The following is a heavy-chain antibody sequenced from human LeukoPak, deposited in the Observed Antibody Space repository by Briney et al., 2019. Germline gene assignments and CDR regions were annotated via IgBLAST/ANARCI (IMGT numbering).Heavy chain of an antibody. J-gene: IGHJ4*02. V-gene: IGHV3-15*01. Sequence: GGSLRLSCAASGFTFSNSWMSWVRQAPGKGLEWVGRIKSKTDGRTTDYAAPMKGRITISRDDSKNTLYLQMNSLKTEDTAIYYCTRTYYYGSGSLDYWGEGTLVTVSS. CDR1: GFTFSNSW. D-gene: IGHD3-10*01. CDR3: TRTYYYGSGSLDY. CDR2: IKSKTDGRTT.